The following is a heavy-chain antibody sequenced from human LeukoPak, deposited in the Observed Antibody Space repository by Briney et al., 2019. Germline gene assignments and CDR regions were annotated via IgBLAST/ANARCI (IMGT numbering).Heavy chain of an antibody. D-gene: IGHD6-19*01. CDR1: GGSISSYY. CDR2: IYYSGST. J-gene: IGHJ5*02. V-gene: IGHV4-59*01. CDR3: AREPLEALAGTSDH. Sequence: SETLSLTCTVSGGSISSYYWSWIRQPPGKGLEWIGYIYYSGSTNYNPSLKSRVTISVDTSKNQFSLKLSSVTAADTAVYYCAREPLEALAGTSDHWGQGTLVTVSS.